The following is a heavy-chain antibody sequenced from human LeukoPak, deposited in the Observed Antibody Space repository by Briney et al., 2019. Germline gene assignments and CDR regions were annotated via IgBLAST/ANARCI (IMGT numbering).Heavy chain of an antibody. Sequence: GGSLRLSCAASGFTFSSYSMNWVRQAPGKGLEWVSSISSSSSYIYYADSVKGRFTISSDNAKNSLYLQMNSLRAEDTAVYHCAREGSSSWYLFDYWGQGTLVTVSS. V-gene: IGHV3-21*01. CDR1: GFTFSSYS. D-gene: IGHD6-13*01. J-gene: IGHJ4*02. CDR2: ISSSSSYI. CDR3: AREGSSSWYLFDY.